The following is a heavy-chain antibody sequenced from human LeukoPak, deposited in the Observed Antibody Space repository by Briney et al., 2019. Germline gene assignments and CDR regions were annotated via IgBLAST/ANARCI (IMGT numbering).Heavy chain of an antibody. D-gene: IGHD3-9*01. CDR2: IKEDGSEK. CDR1: GFTFSSYE. J-gene: IGHJ6*03. V-gene: IGHV3-7*01. CDR3: ARVNYDILTGYYYYYYYYMDV. Sequence: GGSLRLSCAASGFTFSSYEMNWVRQAPGKGLEWAANIKEDGSEKYYVDSVKGRFTISRDNAKNSLYLQMNSLRAEDTAVYYCARVNYDILTGYYYYYYYYMDVWGKGTTVTISS.